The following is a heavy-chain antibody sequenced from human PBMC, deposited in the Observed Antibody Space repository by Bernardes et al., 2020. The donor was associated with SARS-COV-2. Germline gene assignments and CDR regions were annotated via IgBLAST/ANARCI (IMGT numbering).Heavy chain of an antibody. J-gene: IGHJ6*02. V-gene: IGHV3-11*01. Sequence: GGSLRLSCAASGFYFDDYYMSWIRQAPGKGLEWVSTISSSGSSIYYADSVKGRFTISRDHAKNSLYLQMNSLRAEDTAVYYCAKVYYGDYGSDYYYYYGMDVWGQGTTVTVSS. CDR2: ISSSGSSI. CDR3: AKVYYGDYGSDYYYYYGMDV. D-gene: IGHD4-17*01. CDR1: GFYFDDYY.